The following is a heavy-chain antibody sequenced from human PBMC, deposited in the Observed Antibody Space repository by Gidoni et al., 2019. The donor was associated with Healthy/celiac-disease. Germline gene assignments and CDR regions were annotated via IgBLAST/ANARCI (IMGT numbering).Heavy chain of an antibody. D-gene: IGHD4-4*01. J-gene: IGHJ4*02. CDR1: GFTFSSYA. Sequence: QVQLVESGGGVVPPGRSLRLSCAASGFTFSSYAMHWVRQAPGTGLAWVAVISYDGSNKYYADSVKVRFTIARDNSKNTLYLQMNSLRAEDTAVYYCARDPEYSNYAAGYFDYWGQGTLVTVSS. V-gene: IGHV3-30*01. CDR3: ARDPEYSNYAAGYFDY. CDR2: ISYDGSNK.